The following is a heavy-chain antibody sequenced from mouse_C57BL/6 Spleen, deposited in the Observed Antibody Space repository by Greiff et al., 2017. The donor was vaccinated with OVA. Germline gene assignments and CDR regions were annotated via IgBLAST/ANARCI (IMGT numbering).Heavy chain of an antibody. CDR3: ARRTIYDYADY. D-gene: IGHD2-4*01. V-gene: IGHV1-55*01. J-gene: IGHJ2*01. Sequence: QVQLKQPGAELVKPGASVKMSCKASGYTFTSYWITWVKQRPGQGLEWIGDIYPGSGSTTYNEKFKSKATLTVDTSSSTAYMQLSSLTSEDSAVYYCARRTIYDYADYWGQGTTLTVSS. CDR1: GYTFTSYW. CDR2: IYPGSGST.